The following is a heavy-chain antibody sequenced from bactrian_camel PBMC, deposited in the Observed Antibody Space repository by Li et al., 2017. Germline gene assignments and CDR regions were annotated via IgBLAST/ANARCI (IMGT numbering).Heavy chain of an antibody. CDR3: ALDPASGKTSRVYHLLPRPTFGF. V-gene: IGHV3S1*01. Sequence: HVQLVESGGASVQAGDSLTLSCAASGLHDHIGYCMGWFRRPPGKNLEGDAAIAADGSINYLDSVKGRFTISKDSSKNILYLQMNGLKPEDAATYYCALDPASGKTSRVYHLLPRPTFGFWGKGTQVTVS. CDR1: GLHDHIGYC. D-gene: IGHD2*01. J-gene: IGHJ6*01. CDR2: IAADGSI.